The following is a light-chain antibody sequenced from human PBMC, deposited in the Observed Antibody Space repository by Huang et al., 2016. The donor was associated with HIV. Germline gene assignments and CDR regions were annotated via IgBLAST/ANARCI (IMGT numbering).Light chain of an antibody. CDR2: SAS. V-gene: IGKV1-33*01. Sequence: DIQMTQSPSSLSASVGDRVTITCQASQDISTYLNWYQQKPGNAPKVRIYSASNLETGVPSRCSGSGSGTDFTFTISSLQPGDIATYYCQQYDNLPWTFGQGTKVEIK. J-gene: IGKJ1*01. CDR3: QQYDNLPWT. CDR1: QDISTY.